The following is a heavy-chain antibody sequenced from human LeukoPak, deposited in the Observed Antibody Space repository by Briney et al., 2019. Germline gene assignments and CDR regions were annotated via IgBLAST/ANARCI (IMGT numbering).Heavy chain of an antibody. J-gene: IGHJ4*02. CDR2: INSDGSST. V-gene: IGHV3-74*01. CDR1: GFTFSSYW. CDR3: ARVTGTTMVDY. D-gene: IGHD1-7*01. Sequence: GGSLRLSCAASGFTFSSYWMHWARQAPGKGLVWVSRINSDGSSTSYADSVKGRFTISRDNAKNTLYLQMNSLRAEDTAVYYCARVTGTTMVDYWGQGTLVTVSS.